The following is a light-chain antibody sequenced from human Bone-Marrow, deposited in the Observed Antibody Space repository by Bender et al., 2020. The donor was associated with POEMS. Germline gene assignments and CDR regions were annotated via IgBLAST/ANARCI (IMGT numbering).Light chain of an antibody. J-gene: IGLJ2*01. CDR2: TNN. CDR1: GSNIGGYP. Sequence: QSVLTQPPSVSGTPGQRVTISCSGSGSNIGGYPVNWYQQLPGTAPRLLIYTNNERPSGVPDRFSGSKSGNTASLSISGLQTEDEADYYCATWDANVSGPYVVFGGGTKLTVL. CDR3: ATWDANVSGPYVV. V-gene: IGLV1-44*01.